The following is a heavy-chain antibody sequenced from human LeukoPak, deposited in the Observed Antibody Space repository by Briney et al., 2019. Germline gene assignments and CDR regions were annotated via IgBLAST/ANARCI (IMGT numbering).Heavy chain of an antibody. Sequence: SETLSLTCTVSGGSISSGGYYWSWIRQPPGKGLEWIGYIYYSGSTNYNPSLKSRVTISVDTSKNQFSLKLSSVTAADTAVYYCATGAYYYDSSGYYYVDAFDIWGQGTMVTVSS. J-gene: IGHJ3*02. V-gene: IGHV4-61*08. CDR1: GGSISSGGYY. D-gene: IGHD3-22*01. CDR2: IYYSGST. CDR3: ATGAYYYDSSGYYYVDAFDI.